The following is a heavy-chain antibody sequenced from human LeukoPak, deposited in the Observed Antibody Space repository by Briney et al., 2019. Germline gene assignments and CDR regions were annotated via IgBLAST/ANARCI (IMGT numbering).Heavy chain of an antibody. Sequence: GGSLRLSCAASGFTFTSYAMSWVRQAPGKGLEWVSAISGSGGDTYYADSVKGRFTISRDNSKNTLYLQLNSLRAEDTAVYYCAKSLIGSGYGWAPFDYWGQGTLVTVSS. CDR2: ISGSGGDT. CDR3: AKSLIGSGYGWAPFDY. CDR1: GFTFTSYA. V-gene: IGHV3-23*01. D-gene: IGHD5-12*01. J-gene: IGHJ4*02.